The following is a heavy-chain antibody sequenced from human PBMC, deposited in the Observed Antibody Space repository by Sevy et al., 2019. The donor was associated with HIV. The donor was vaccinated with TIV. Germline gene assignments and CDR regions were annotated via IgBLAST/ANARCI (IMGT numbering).Heavy chain of an antibody. CDR2: IYPDDSDT. D-gene: IGHD2-15*01. CDR1: GYSFSNSW. J-gene: IGHJ4*02. CDR3: ARRYCSGGYCRFDY. V-gene: IGHV5-51*01. Sequence: GESLKISCKGSGYSFSNSWIGWVRQMPGKGLEWMGIIYPDDSDTIYRRSFQGQVTFSDDESINTAYLQWSRLKASDTAMYYCARRYCSGGYCRFDYWGQGTLVTVSS.